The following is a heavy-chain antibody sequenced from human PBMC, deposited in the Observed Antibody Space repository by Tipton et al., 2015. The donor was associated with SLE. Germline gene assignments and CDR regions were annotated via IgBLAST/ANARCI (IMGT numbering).Heavy chain of an antibody. J-gene: IGHJ4*02. Sequence: SLRLSCVASGFTFSSYTMHWVRQAPGKGLEWVSAIGSNPSYIYYADSVKGRFTISRDNAKNSLSLQMNSLRAEDTAVYYCARAEDIVAAPHFDYWGQGTLVSVSS. CDR1: GFTFSSYT. V-gene: IGHV3-21*01. CDR2: IGSNPSYI. CDR3: ARAEDIVAAPHFDY. D-gene: IGHD5-12*01.